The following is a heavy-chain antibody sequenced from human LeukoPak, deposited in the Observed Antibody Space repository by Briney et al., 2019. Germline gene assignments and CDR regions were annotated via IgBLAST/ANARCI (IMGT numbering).Heavy chain of an antibody. D-gene: IGHD3-22*01. V-gene: IGHV1-69*13. J-gene: IGHJ4*02. CDR2: IIPIFGTA. Sequence: SVKVSCKASGGTFSSYAISWVRQAPGQGLEWMGGIIPIFGTANYAQKFQGRVTITADESTSTAYMELGSLRSEDTAVYYCARAYYYDSSGYFDYWGQGTLVTVPS. CDR1: GGTFSSYA. CDR3: ARAYYYDSSGYFDY.